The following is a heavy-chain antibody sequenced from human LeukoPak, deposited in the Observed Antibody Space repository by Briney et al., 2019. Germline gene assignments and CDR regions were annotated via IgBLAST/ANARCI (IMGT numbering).Heavy chain of an antibody. CDR3: AKGRMITFGGVIVLDY. V-gene: IGHV3-23*01. D-gene: IGHD3-16*02. J-gene: IGHJ4*02. CDR2: ISGSGGST. Sequence: GGSLRLSCAASGFTFSSYAMSRVRQAPGKGLEWVSAISGSGGSTYYADSVKGRFTISRDNSKNTLYLQMNSLRAEDTAVYYCAKGRMITFGGVIVLDYWGQGTLVTVSP. CDR1: GFTFSSYA.